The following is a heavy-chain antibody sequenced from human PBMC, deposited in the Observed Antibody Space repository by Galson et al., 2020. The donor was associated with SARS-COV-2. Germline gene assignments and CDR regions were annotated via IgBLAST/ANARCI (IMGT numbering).Heavy chain of an antibody. CDR3: GREAGYVDF. J-gene: IGHJ4*02. Sequence: SETLSLTCNVSGTIVSSGTFHWNWIRQAPGKGLEWIGDVYYNGETNYNPSLKSRVSISIDTSNNKFPLRLTSLTAADTAVYFCGREAGYVDFWGQGTLVTVSS. V-gene: IGHV4-61*01. CDR2: VYYNGET. CDR1: GTIVSSGTFH.